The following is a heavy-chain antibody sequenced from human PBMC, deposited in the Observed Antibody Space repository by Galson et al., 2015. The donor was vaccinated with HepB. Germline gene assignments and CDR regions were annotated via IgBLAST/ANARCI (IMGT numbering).Heavy chain of an antibody. CDR2: IVVGSGNT. D-gene: IGHD6-19*01. J-gene: IGHJ3*02. CDR1: GFTFTSSA. CDR3: AAEEATGQWLAAFDI. Sequence: SVKVSCKASGFTFTSSAMQWVRQARGQRLEWIGWIVVGSGNTNYAQKFQERVTITRDMSTSTAYMELSSLRSEDTAVYYCAAEEATGQWLAAFDIWGQGTMVTVSS. V-gene: IGHV1-58*02.